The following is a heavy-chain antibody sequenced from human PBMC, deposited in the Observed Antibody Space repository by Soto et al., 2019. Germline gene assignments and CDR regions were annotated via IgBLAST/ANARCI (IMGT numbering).Heavy chain of an antibody. J-gene: IGHJ3*02. V-gene: IGHV3-30*18. Sequence: PGGSLRLSCAASGFTFSSYGMHWVRQAPGKGLEWVAVISYDGSNKYYADSVKGRFTISRDNSKNTLYLQMNSLRAEDTAVYYCAKDPYSSGWPDAFDIWGQGTMVTVSS. CDR2: ISYDGSNK. CDR3: AKDPYSSGWPDAFDI. D-gene: IGHD6-19*01. CDR1: GFTFSSYG.